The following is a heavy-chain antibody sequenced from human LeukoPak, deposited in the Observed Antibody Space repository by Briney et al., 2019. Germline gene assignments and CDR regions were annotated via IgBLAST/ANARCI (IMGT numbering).Heavy chain of an antibody. V-gene: IGHV1-18*04. CDR1: GYTFTSYG. CDR2: ISAYNGNT. J-gene: IGHJ1*01. Sequence: ASVTVSCTASGYTFTSYGISWVRQAPGQGLEWMGWISAYNGNTNYAQKLQGRVTMTTDTSTSTAYMELRSLRSDDTAVYYCARDSSPDYGDYGPMRYFQQWGQGTLVSVSS. CDR3: ARDSSPDYGDYGPMRYFQQ. D-gene: IGHD4-17*01.